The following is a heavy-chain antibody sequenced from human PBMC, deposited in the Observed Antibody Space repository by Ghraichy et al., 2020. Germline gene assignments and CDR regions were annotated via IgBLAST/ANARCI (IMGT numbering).Heavy chain of an antibody. V-gene: IGHV4-34*01. CDR3: ARFRARSYYNVSPTDV. D-gene: IGHD3-10*01. CDR2: INHSGST. J-gene: IGHJ6*04. Sequence: SETLSLTCAVYGGSFSGYYWSWIRQPPGKGPEWIGEINHSGSTNYNPSLKSRVTISVDTSKNQFSLKLSSVTAADKAVYYCARFRARSYYNVSPTDVWGKGTTVTVSS. CDR1: GGSFSGYY.